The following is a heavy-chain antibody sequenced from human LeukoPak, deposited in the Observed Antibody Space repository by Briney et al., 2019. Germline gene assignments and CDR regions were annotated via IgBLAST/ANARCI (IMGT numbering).Heavy chain of an antibody. D-gene: IGHD3-10*01. CDR2: IYYSGST. CDR1: GGSISGSY. Sequence: PSETLSLTCTLPGGSISGSYWSWIPQPPGKGLGRSGYIYYSGSTNYNPSLKSRVTISVDTSKNQFSLKLSSVTAADTAVYYCARTMEAEVGEYFDYWGQGTLVTVSS. J-gene: IGHJ4*02. CDR3: ARTMEAEVGEYFDY. V-gene: IGHV4-59*01.